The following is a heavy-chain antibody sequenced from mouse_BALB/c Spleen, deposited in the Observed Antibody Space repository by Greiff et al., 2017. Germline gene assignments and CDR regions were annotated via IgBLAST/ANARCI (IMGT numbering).Heavy chain of an antibody. V-gene: IGHV1-14*01. J-gene: IGHJ4*01. CDR3: ARFLYGNYEGGMDY. CDR2: INPYNDGT. CDR1: GYTFTSYV. Sequence: EVKLMESGPELVKPGASVKMSCKASGYTFTSYVMHWVKQKPGQGLEWIGYINPYNDGTKYNEKFKGKATLTSDKSSSTAYMELSSLTSEDSAVYYCARFLYGNYEGGMDYWGQGTSVTVSS. D-gene: IGHD2-1*01.